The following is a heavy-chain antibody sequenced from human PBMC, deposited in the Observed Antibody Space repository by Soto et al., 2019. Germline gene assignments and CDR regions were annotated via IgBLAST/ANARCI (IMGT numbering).Heavy chain of an antibody. J-gene: IGHJ4*02. CDR2: ISGGGDAT. V-gene: IGHV3-23*01. Sequence: LRLSCAASGFPFTSYTMAWVRQSPGRGLEWVSSISGGGDATYYIHSVRGRFTISRDNSQNTVYLQISSLRAEDTAVYYCVRESPAIVLTCDYWGQGTLVTVSS. CDR1: GFPFTSYT. CDR3: VRESPAIVLTCDY. D-gene: IGHD1-26*01.